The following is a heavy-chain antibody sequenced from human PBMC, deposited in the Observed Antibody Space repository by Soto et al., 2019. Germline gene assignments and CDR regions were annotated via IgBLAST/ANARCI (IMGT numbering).Heavy chain of an antibody. CDR3: ARGRRITIFGVAPDAFDI. Sequence: QVQLVQSGAEVKKPGASVKVSCKASGYTFTSYAMHWVRQAPGQRLEWMGWINAGNGNTKYSQKFQGRVTITRDTSASTAYMELSSLGSEDTAVYYCARGRRITIFGVAPDAFDIWGQGTMVTVSS. V-gene: IGHV1-3*01. CDR2: INAGNGNT. D-gene: IGHD3-3*01. J-gene: IGHJ3*02. CDR1: GYTFTSYA.